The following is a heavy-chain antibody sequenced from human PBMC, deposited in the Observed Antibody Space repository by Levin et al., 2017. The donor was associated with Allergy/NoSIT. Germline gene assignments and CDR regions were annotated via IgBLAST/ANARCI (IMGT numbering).Heavy chain of an antibody. CDR2: IVDSGAST. CDR3: TKDDLFARGATYRYSGFDS. J-gene: IGHJ4*02. D-gene: IGHD3-10*01. Sequence: GESLKISCAASGFTFSSYALSWVRQAPGKGLEWVSGIVDSGASTYYADSVKGRFTISRDNSKNTLYLQMNSLRAEDTAMYYCTKDDLFARGATYRYSGFDSWGQGTLVTVSS. V-gene: IGHV3-23*01. CDR1: GFTFSSYA.